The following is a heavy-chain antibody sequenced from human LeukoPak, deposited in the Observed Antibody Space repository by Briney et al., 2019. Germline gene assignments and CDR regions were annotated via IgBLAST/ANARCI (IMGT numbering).Heavy chain of an antibody. D-gene: IGHD3-22*01. J-gene: IGHJ4*02. Sequence: GESLKISCKGSGYSFTSYWISWVRQMPGKGLEWMGRIDPSDSYTNYSPSFQGHVTISADKSISTAYLQWSSLKASGTAMYYCARPGGHDYYDSSGYYYAPWYFDYWGQGTLVTVSS. CDR1: GYSFTSYW. CDR2: IDPSDSYT. CDR3: ARPGGHDYYDSSGYYYAPWYFDY. V-gene: IGHV5-10-1*01.